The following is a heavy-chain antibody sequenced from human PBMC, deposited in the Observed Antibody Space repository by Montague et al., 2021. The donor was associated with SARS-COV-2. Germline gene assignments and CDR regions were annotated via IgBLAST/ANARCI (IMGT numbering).Heavy chain of an antibody. CDR2: INTSGST. D-gene: IGHD2-2*01. CDR3: ARDVGVPLAPPYSWFDP. Sequence: SETLSLTCSVSGGSISSYYWSWIRQPAGKGLEWIGRINTSGSTNFNPSLKSRVTMSVDTSKNQFSPKLSSVTAADTAVYYCARDVGVPLAPPYSWFDPWGQGTLVTVSS. J-gene: IGHJ5*02. V-gene: IGHV4-4*07. CDR1: GGSISSYY.